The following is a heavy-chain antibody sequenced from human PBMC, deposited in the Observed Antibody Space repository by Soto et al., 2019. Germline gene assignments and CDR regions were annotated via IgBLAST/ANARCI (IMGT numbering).Heavy chain of an antibody. J-gene: IGHJ5*02. CDR1: GGSISSGGYY. Sequence: QVQLQESGTGLVKPSQTLSLTCTVSGGSISSGGYYWSWIRQHPGKGLEWIGYIDYSGSTYYNPSLKSRVTISVDTSKNQFSLKLSSVTAADTAVYYCARGGYCSGGSCYDSDNWFDPWGQGTLVTVSS. D-gene: IGHD2-15*01. CDR2: IDYSGST. V-gene: IGHV4-31*03. CDR3: ARGGYCSGGSCYDSDNWFDP.